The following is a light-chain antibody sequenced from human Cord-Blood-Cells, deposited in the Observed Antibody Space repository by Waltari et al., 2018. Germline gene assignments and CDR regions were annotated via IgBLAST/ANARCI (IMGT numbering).Light chain of an antibody. CDR1: QSISSY. CDR2: AAS. Sequence: DIQMTHSPSYLSASVRDRVTITCRASQSISSYLNWYQQKPGKAPKLLIYAASSLQSGVPSRFSGSGSGTDFTLTISSLQPEDFATYYCQQSYSTLMYTFGQGTKLEIK. J-gene: IGKJ2*01. CDR3: QQSYSTLMYT. V-gene: IGKV1-39*01.